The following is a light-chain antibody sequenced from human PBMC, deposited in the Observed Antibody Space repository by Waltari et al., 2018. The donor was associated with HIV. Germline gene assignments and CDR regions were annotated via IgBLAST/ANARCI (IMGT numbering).Light chain of an antibody. CDR1: NAYFCSYKY. CDR2: DVT. Sequence: QSFLTQPRSLSGSPRQSVPISCTGTNAYFCSYKYFSWYQQHPGKAPKLIIYDVTKRPSGVPDRFSGSKSGNTASLTISGLQAEDEADYYCCSYAGSPWMFGGGTRLTVL. CDR3: CSYAGSPWM. V-gene: IGLV2-11*01. J-gene: IGLJ3*02.